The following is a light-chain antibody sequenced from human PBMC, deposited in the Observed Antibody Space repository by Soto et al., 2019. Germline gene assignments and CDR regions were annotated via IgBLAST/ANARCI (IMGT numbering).Light chain of an antibody. CDR1: QSISNS. Sequence: DIQLTQSPSSLSASVGDRFTISCRASQSISNSLNWYQKKPGKAPNLLIYAASTLQRGVPSRFSGSGGGTDFTLSISSVQPEDFATYFCQQSYMDPITFGQGTRLEI. V-gene: IGKV1-39*01. J-gene: IGKJ5*01. CDR2: AAS. CDR3: QQSYMDPIT.